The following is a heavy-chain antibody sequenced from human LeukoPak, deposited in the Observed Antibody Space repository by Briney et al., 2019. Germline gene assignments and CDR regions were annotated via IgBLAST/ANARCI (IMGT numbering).Heavy chain of an antibody. Sequence: GGSLRLSCAVSGSTFSTYWMSWVRHAPGKGLGRVANLNQDGSEKYYVDSVKGRFTISRDNAKNLVYLQMNSLRGEDTAVYSCDCGIDFLWGQEPLVTVSS. CDR3: DCGIDFL. D-gene: IGHD2-21*02. J-gene: IGHJ1*01. CDR2: LNQDGSEK. V-gene: IGHV3-7*01. CDR1: GSTFSTYW.